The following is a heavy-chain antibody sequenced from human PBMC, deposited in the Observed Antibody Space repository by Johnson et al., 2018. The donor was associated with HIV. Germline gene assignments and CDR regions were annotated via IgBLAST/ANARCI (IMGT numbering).Heavy chain of an antibody. J-gene: IGHJ3*02. CDR3: AREGAWEVRPGAFDI. D-gene: IGHD1-26*01. CDR1: GFTFDDYG. Sequence: VQLVESGGGVVQPGRSLRLSCAASGFTFDDYGMSWVRQAPKKGLEWVSGINWNGGSKGYADSVKGRFTISRDNAKNSLYLQMNSLRVEDTAVYYCAREGAWEVRPGAFDIWGQGTMVTVSS. V-gene: IGHV3-20*04. CDR2: INWNGGSK.